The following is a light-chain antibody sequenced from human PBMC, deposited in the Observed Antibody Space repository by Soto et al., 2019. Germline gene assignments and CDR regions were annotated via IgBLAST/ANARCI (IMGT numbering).Light chain of an antibody. Sequence: DIQMTHSPPPLPASVGDRATITCRPSKSISSYLNWYQQKTGKAPKLLIYAASSLQSGVPSRFSGSGSGTDFTLTISSLQPEDSATYYCQQLLSYPITFGQGTRLEIK. J-gene: IGKJ5*01. CDR3: QQLLSYPIT. CDR2: AAS. V-gene: IGKV1-39*01. CDR1: KSISSY.